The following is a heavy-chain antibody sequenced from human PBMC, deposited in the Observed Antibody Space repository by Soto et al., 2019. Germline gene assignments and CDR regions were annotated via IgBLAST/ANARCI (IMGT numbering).Heavy chain of an antibody. CDR3: ARPEIPTRSSDYDYPFDH. CDR1: GYTFTSYD. CDR2: MNPNSGNT. D-gene: IGHD3-22*01. Sequence: ASVKVSCKASGYTFTSYDINCVRQATGQGLEWMGWMNPNSGNTGYAQKFQGRVTMTRNTSISTAYMELSSLRSEDTAVYYCARPEIPTRSSDYDYPFDHWGQGTLVTVSS. J-gene: IGHJ4*02. V-gene: IGHV1-8*01.